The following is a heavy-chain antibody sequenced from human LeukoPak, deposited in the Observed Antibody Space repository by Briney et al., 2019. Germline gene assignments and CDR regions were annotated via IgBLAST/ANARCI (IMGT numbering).Heavy chain of an antibody. CDR2: IRYDGNNK. CDR3: AKKYSTGLDP. J-gene: IGHJ5*02. V-gene: IGHV3-30*02. D-gene: IGHD2/OR15-2a*01. CDR1: GFTFSSYG. Sequence: AGGSLRLSCAASGFTFSSYGMHWVRQAPGKGLEWVAFIRYDGNNKYYADSVKGRFTISRDNSKNTLYLQMNSLRAEDTAVYYCAKKYSTGLDPWGQGTLVTVSS.